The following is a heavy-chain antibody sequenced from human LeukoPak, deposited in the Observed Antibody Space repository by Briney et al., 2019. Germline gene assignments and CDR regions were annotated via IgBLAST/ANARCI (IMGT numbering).Heavy chain of an antibody. CDR2: ISRSSSIM. V-gene: IGHV3-48*04. J-gene: IGHJ4*02. Sequence: GGSLRLSCAVSGFTFSSYSMNWVRQAPGKGLEWVSYISRSSSIMYYADSVKGRFTISRDNAKSTLYLQMNSLRSEDTAVYYCAKDRTPLDDYSWGSSPRFDQWGQGTLVTVSS. CDR3: AKDRTPLDDYSWGSSPRFDQ. D-gene: IGHD3-16*01. CDR1: GFTFSSYS.